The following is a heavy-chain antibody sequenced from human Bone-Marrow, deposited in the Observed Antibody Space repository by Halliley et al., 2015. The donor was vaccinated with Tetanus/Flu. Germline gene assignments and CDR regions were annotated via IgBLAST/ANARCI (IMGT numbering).Heavy chain of an antibody. Sequence: GLVKPSETLSLTCSLSGGSIGSHLWCWIRQPPGRGLEWIGCYYYGGSTYYNPSLKSPVAISTDTSKNQFSLSLSSVSATDTAVYYCATLGYTSGNSFDHWGQGTPITVSS. CDR1: GGSIGSHL. D-gene: IGHD2-15*01. CDR3: ATLGYTSGNSFDH. CDR2: YYYGGST. V-gene: IGHV4-59*08. J-gene: IGHJ4*02.